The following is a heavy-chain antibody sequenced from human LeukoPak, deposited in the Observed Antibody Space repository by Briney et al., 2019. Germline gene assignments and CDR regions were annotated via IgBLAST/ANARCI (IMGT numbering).Heavy chain of an antibody. Sequence: GRSLRLSCAASGFTFSSYGMHWVRQAPGKGLEWVAVIWYDGSNKYYADSVKGRFTISRDNSKSTLYLQMNSLRAEDTAVYYCARDDYDFWSGYGLNGMDVWGQGTTVTVSS. J-gene: IGHJ6*02. D-gene: IGHD3-3*01. CDR2: IWYDGSNK. CDR3: ARDDYDFWSGYGLNGMDV. V-gene: IGHV3-33*01. CDR1: GFTFSSYG.